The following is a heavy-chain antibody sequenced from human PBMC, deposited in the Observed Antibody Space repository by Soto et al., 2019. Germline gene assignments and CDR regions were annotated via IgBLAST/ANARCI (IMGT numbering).Heavy chain of an antibody. Sequence: GGSLRLSCAASGFTFSDYYMSWIRQAPGKGLEWVSYISSSGSTIYYADSVKGRFTISRDNAKNSLYLQMNSLRAEDTAVYYCASPNVLRYFGYAFDIWGQGTMVTVSS. CDR1: GFTFSDYY. CDR3: ASPNVLRYFGYAFDI. D-gene: IGHD3-9*01. V-gene: IGHV3-11*01. J-gene: IGHJ3*02. CDR2: ISSSGSTI.